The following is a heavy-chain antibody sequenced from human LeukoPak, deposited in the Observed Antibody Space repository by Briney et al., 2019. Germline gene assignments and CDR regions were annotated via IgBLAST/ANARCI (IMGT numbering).Heavy chain of an antibody. V-gene: IGHV3-7*03. J-gene: IGHJ4*02. Sequence: GGSLRLSCAASGFTFSNYWMSWVRQAPGKGLEWVANIKQDGSEKYCVDSVKGRFTISRDNAKNSLYLQMNSLRAEDTAVYYCARVTRVWYDFWSGYCDYWGQGTLVTVSS. D-gene: IGHD3-3*01. CDR2: IKQDGSEK. CDR3: ARVTRVWYDFWSGYCDY. CDR1: GFTFSNYW.